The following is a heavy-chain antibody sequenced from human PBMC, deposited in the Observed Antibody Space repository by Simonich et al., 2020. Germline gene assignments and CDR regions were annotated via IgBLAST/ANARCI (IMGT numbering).Heavy chain of an antibody. CDR3: ARVRFEAFDI. V-gene: IGHV1-2*02. CDR2: NNPNRGGT. CDR1: GYTFTGYY. J-gene: IGHJ3*02. Sequence: QVQLVQSGAEVKKPGASVKVSCKASGYTFTGYYMHWVRQAPGQGLEWMGWNNPNRGGTNNAQKFQGRVTMTRDTSISTAYMELSRLRSDDTAVYYCARVRFEAFDIWGQGTMVTVSS.